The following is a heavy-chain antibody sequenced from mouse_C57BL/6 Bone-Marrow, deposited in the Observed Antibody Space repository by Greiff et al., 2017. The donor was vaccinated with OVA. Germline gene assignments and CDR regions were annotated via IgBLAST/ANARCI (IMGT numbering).Heavy chain of an antibody. J-gene: IGHJ4*01. Sequence: EVKLVESGGGLVQSGRSLRLSCATSGFTFSDFYMEWVRQAPGKGLEWIAASRNKANDYTTEYSASVKGRFIVSRDTSQSILYLQMNALRAEDTAIYYCARDDSNYGMDYWGQGTSVTVSS. CDR3: ARDDSNYGMDY. CDR1: GFTFSDFY. CDR2: SRNKANDYTT. D-gene: IGHD2-5*01. V-gene: IGHV7-1*01.